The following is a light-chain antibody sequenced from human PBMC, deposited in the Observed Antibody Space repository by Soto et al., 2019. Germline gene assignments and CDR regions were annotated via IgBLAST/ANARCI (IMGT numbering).Light chain of an antibody. CDR1: SGSVSTSYY. CDR3: VLYMGSGIRV. J-gene: IGLJ2*01. V-gene: IGLV8-61*01. CDR2: STN. Sequence: QTVVTQEPWFSVSPGGTVTLTCGLSSGSVSTSYYPSWYQQTPGQAPRTLIYSTNTRSSGVPDRFSGSILGNKAALTITGAQADDESDYYCVLYMGSGIRVFGGGTKLTVL.